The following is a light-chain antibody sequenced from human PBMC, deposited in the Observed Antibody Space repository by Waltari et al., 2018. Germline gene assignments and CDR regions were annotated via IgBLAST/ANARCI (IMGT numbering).Light chain of an antibody. CDR1: QSISSW. Sequence: DIQMTQSPSTLSASGGGRVTLTCRASQSISSWLAWYQQRPGKAPKLLIYDAYSLKSGVPSRFSGSGFGTEFTLTISSLQPDDFATYYCQQYNSSSGTFGQGTEVEIK. V-gene: IGKV1-5*01. CDR2: DAY. J-gene: IGKJ1*01. CDR3: QQYNSSSGT.